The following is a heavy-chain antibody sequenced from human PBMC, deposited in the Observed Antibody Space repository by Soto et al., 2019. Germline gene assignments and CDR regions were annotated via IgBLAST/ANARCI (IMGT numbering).Heavy chain of an antibody. Sequence: GGSLRLSCAASGYDFRSYWMSWVRQAPGKGLEWVAHIKEDGSEKYYVDSVKGRLTISRDIAKSSLYLQMNSLRAEDTAVYYCTTLYYFAFNYWGQGALVTVSS. CDR3: TTLYYFAFNY. J-gene: IGHJ4*02. CDR1: GYDFRSYW. CDR2: IKEDGSEK. V-gene: IGHV3-7*01. D-gene: IGHD2-2*02.